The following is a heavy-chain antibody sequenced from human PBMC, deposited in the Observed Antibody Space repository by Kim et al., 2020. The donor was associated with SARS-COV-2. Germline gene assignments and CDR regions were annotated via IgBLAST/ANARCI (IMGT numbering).Heavy chain of an antibody. D-gene: IGHD4-17*01. CDR2: ISSSSSYI. Sequence: GGSLRLSCAASGFTFSSYSMNWVRQAPGKGLEWVSSISSSSSYIYYADSVKGRFTISRDNAKNSLYLQMNSLRAEDTAVYYCARADSYGDYYYYGMDVWGQGTTVTVSS. J-gene: IGHJ6*02. V-gene: IGHV3-21*01. CDR1: GFTFSSYS. CDR3: ARADSYGDYYYYGMDV.